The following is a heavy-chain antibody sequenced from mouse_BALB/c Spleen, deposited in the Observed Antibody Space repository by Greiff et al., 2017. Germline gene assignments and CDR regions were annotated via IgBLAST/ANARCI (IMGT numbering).Heavy chain of an antibody. CDR2: ISSGSSTI. CDR1: GFTFSSFG. CDR3: ARYGNYDLDY. Sequence: EVKVVESGGGLVQPGGSRKLSCAASGFTFSSFGMHWVRQAPEKGLEWVAYISSGSSTIYYADTVKGRFTISRDNPKNTLFLQMTSLRSEDTAMYYCARYGNYDLDYWGQGTSVTVSS. J-gene: IGHJ4*01. D-gene: IGHD2-1*01. V-gene: IGHV5-17*02.